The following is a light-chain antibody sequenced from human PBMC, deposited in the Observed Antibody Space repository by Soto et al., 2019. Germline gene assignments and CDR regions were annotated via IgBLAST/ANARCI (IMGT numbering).Light chain of an antibody. V-gene: IGKV1-27*01. CDR3: QKYNSAPNT. CDR1: QAISNY. CDR2: DAS. Sequence: DIQMTQSPSSLSASVGDRVTITCRASQAISNYLAWYQQKPGKVPKVLIYDASTLQTGVQSRFSGSGFGTVFTLTINSLQPEDVATYYGQKYNSAPNTFGRGTRLEIK. J-gene: IGKJ2*01.